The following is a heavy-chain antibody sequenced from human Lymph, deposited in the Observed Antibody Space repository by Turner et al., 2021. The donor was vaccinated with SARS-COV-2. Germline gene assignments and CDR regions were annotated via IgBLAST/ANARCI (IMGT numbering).Heavy chain of an antibody. Sequence: EVQLVESGGGLVKPGGSLRLSCAASGFTFSSYSMNWVRQAPGKGLEWVSSSTFTSSYIYYADSLKVRFTISRDNAKSSLYLQMNSLRAEDTAVYYCARGPPDFPYYFDYWGQGTLVTVSS. V-gene: IGHV3-21*01. CDR1: GFTFSSYS. CDR3: ARGPPDFPYYFDY. J-gene: IGHJ4*02. D-gene: IGHD2-21*02. CDR2: STFTSSYI.